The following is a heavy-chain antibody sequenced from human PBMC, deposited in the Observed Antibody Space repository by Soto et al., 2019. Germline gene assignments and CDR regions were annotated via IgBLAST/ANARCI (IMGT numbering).Heavy chain of an antibody. J-gene: IGHJ2*01. CDR1: SGSMNSGHW. CDR2: IHRSGAT. CDR3: ASVGLRWYFDF. D-gene: IGHD1-26*01. V-gene: IGHV4-4*02. Sequence: QVQLQESGPGLVKPSGTLSLTCDVSSGSMNSGHWWSWVRQPPGKGLEWVGHIHRSGATNYNPSLRGRVAISLDESKNQFSLDLNSVTAADTAVYYCASVGLRWYFDFWGRGALVTVSS.